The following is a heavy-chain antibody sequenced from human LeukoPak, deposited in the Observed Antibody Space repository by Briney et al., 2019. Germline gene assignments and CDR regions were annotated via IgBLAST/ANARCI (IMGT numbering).Heavy chain of an antibody. J-gene: IGHJ5*02. CDR2: IYYSGST. D-gene: IGHD3-10*01. CDR3: ARPPMVRGVNWFDP. V-gene: IGHV4-59*01. Sequence: SETLSLTCTVSGGSISSYYWSWIRQPPGKGLEWIGYIYYSGSTNYNPSLKSRVTISVDTSKNQFSLKLSSVTAADTAVYYCARPPMVRGVNWFDPWGQGTLVTVSS. CDR1: GGSISSYY.